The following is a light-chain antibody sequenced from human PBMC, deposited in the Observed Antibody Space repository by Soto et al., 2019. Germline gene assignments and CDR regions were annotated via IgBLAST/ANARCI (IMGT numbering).Light chain of an antibody. Sequence: QSALTQPRSVSGSPGQSVTISCTGTSSDVGGYDHVSWYQQHPGKAPKVMIYDVSKRPSGVPDRFSGSKSGNTASLIISGLQAEDEADYYCCSYAGSYIYVFGTGTQLTVL. CDR2: DVS. V-gene: IGLV2-11*01. CDR1: SSDVGGYDH. J-gene: IGLJ1*01. CDR3: CSYAGSYIYV.